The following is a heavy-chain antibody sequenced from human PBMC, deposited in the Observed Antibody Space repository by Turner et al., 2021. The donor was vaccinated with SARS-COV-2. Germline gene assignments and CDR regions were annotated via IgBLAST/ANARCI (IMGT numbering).Heavy chain of an antibody. CDR2: ISCDGNNK. CDR3: ARDARERSYFDFWSGYLDS. J-gene: IGHJ4*02. CDR1: GLTSKNYA. Sequence: QLLEPGGDADQPGRSQRLSCVDPGLTSKNYAMHWDGQAPGKVLECVAIISCDGNNKYSADSLKGRFTISRDNSRSTLYLQMDILRPEDTAVYYCARDARERSYFDFWSGYLDSWGQGTPVTVSS. V-gene: IGHV3-30-3*01. D-gene: IGHD3-3*01.